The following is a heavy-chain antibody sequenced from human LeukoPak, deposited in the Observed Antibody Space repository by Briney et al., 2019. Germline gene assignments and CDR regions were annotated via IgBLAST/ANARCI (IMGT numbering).Heavy chain of an antibody. Sequence: GGSLRLSCAASGFTFSSYWMSWVRQSPGKGLEWVANIKQDGSEKYYVDSVKGRFTISRDNAKNSLYLQMNSLRAEDTAVYYCARVGIAVAYGYYYYMDVWGKGTTVTVSS. CDR3: ARVGIAVAYGYYYYMDV. J-gene: IGHJ6*03. CDR2: IKQDGSEK. D-gene: IGHD6-19*01. CDR1: GFTFSSYW. V-gene: IGHV3-7*01.